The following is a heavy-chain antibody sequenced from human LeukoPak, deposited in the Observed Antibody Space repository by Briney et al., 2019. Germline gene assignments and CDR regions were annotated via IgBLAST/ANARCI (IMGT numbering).Heavy chain of an antibody. Sequence: GASVKVSCKASGHTFTDYYMHWVRQAPGQGLEWMGWINPANGDTGYSKKFQGRVTITRDTSASTAYMELSSLSSEDTALYYCARKDYFGSGIYFFDYRGQGALVTVSS. CDR1: GHTFTDYY. V-gene: IGHV1/OR15-3*02. J-gene: IGHJ4*02. CDR2: INPANGDT. D-gene: IGHD3-10*01. CDR3: ARKDYFGSGIYFFDY.